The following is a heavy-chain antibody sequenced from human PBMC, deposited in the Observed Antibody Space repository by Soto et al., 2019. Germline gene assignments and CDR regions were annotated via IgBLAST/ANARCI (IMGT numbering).Heavy chain of an antibody. Sequence: PSETLSLTCTVSGTSISSYYWSLIRQPPGKGLEWIANIHYSGTTNYHPSLASRVTLSVDTSKNQFSLKMTSVTAADRAMYFCARYNSYAYYYDNWGPGTLVTVSS. V-gene: IGHV4-59*01. D-gene: IGHD2-2*01. J-gene: IGHJ4*02. CDR2: IHYSGTT. CDR3: ARYNSYAYYYDN. CDR1: GTSISSYY.